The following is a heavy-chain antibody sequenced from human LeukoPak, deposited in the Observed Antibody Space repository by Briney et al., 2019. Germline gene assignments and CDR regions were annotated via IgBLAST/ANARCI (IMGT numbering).Heavy chain of an antibody. Sequence: ASVKASCKASGYTFTSYYMHWVRQAPGQGLEWMGIINPSGGSTSYAQKFQGRVTMTRDTSTSTVYMELSSLRSEDTGVYYCARGRRTYYDILTGYFTYWGQGTLVTVSS. CDR1: GYTFTSYY. D-gene: IGHD3-9*01. CDR2: INPSGGST. V-gene: IGHV1-46*01. CDR3: ARGRRTYYDILTGYFTY. J-gene: IGHJ4*02.